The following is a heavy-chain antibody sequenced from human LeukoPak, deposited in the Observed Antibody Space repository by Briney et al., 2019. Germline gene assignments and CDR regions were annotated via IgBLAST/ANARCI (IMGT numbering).Heavy chain of an antibody. CDR3: ARDSDASGVFDY. Sequence: SETLSLTCTVPGGSVTSDTYYWNWIRQPPGKGLEWIGDIYYTGSTNFNPSLKGRVTMSVDTSKNQFSLKLRSVTAADTAVYYCARDSDASGVFDYWGQGTLVTVSS. CDR2: IYYTGST. J-gene: IGHJ4*02. V-gene: IGHV4-61*01. D-gene: IGHD3-10*01. CDR1: GGSVTSDTYY.